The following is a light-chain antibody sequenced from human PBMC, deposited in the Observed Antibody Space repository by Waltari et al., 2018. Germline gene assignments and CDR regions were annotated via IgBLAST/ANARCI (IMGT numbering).Light chain of an antibody. CDR2: AAS. Sequence: DIQMTQSPSSLSASVGDRVTITCRASQGITNYLAWCQQKPGKVPNLLIFAASTLQSGVPSRFSGSGSGTDFTLTINTLQPEDVATYYCQQYHSSPITFGQGTRLEIK. V-gene: IGKV1-27*01. CDR1: QGITNY. J-gene: IGKJ5*01. CDR3: QQYHSSPIT.